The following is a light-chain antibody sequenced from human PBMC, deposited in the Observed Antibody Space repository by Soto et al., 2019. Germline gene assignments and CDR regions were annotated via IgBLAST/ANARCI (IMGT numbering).Light chain of an antibody. CDR3: QQYGSSPT. CDR1: QSVKSTY. V-gene: IGKV3-20*01. Sequence: IVLTQSPGTLSLSPGDRATLSCRASQSVKSTYLAWYQQKPGQSPRLLISGTSTRAPGIPDRFSGSGSGTDFTLTISRLEPEDFAVYYCQQYGSSPTFGEGTRLEIK. J-gene: IGKJ5*01. CDR2: GTS.